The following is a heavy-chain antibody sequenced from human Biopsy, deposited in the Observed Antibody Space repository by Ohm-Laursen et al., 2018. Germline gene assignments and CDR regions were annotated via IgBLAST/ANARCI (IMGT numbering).Heavy chain of an antibody. J-gene: IGHJ3*01. CDR2: IYPGRST. CDR1: GGYINNYY. Sequence: GTLSLTCNVSGGYINNYYWSWIRQPAGKGLEWIGRIYPGRSTNYNPSLKSRVTMSVDTSKKQLSLRLRSVTAADTAMYYCASVVLGPTNDAFDLWGQGTMVVVSS. CDR3: ASVVLGPTNDAFDL. D-gene: IGHD3-22*01. V-gene: IGHV4-4*07.